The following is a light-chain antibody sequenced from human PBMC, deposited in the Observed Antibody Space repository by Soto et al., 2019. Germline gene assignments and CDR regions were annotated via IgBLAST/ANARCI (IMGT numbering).Light chain of an antibody. J-gene: IGKJ2*01. CDR2: GAS. CDR3: QQYGGSPPYT. V-gene: IGKV3-20*01. CDR1: RSISSTY. Sequence: EIVLTQSPGTLSLSPGERATLSCRASRSISSTYLAWYQQKPGQAPRLLIYGASSRATGIPDRFSGSGSGTEFTLTISRLEPEDFAVYYWQQYGGSPPYTFGQGTKLEIK.